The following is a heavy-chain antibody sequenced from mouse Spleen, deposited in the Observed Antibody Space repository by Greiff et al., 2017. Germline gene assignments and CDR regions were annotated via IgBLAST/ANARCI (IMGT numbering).Heavy chain of an antibody. J-gene: IGHJ2*01. CDR3: ASPLNYYGRGYYFDY. CDR2: IDPSDSYT. D-gene: IGHD1-1*01. Sequence: QVHVKQPGAELVMPGASVKLSCKASGYTFTSYWMHWVKQRPGQGLEWIGEIDPSDSYTNYNQKFKGKATLTVDKSSSTAYMQLSSLTSEDSAVYYCASPLNYYGRGYYFDYWGQGTTLTVSS. CDR1: GYTFTSYW. V-gene: IGHV1-69*01.